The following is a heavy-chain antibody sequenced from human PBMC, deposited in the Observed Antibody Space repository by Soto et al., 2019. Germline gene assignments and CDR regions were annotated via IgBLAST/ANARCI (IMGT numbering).Heavy chain of an antibody. CDR2: IIDSGGST. Sequence: GGALRLSCATSGFPFSCCAMGWARPAPRKGLEWVSDIIDSGGSTYYADSVKGRFTISRDNSKTTLYLQMNSLRAEDTVLYYCAKGRSYYYYYGVDVWGQGTTVTVSS. CDR1: GFPFSCCA. V-gene: IGHV3-23*01. J-gene: IGHJ6*02. CDR3: AKGRSYYYYYGVDV.